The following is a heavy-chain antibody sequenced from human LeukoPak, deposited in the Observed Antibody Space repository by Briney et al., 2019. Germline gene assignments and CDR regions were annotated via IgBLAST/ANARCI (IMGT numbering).Heavy chain of an antibody. D-gene: IGHD3-10*01. V-gene: IGHV1-24*01. Sequence: ASVKVSCKVSGYTLTELSMHWVRQAPGKGLEWMGGFDPEDGETIYAQKFQGRVTMTEDTSTDTAYMELGSLRSEDTAVYYCATQRGYYGSGNNWFDPWGQGTLVTVSS. CDR3: ATQRGYYGSGNNWFDP. CDR1: GYTLTELS. CDR2: FDPEDGET. J-gene: IGHJ5*02.